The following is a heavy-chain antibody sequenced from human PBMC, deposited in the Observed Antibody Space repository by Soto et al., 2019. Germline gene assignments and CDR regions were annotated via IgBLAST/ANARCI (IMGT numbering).Heavy chain of an antibody. CDR3: ARATRVEQWLTPLQIDY. D-gene: IGHD6-19*01. V-gene: IGHV4-30-4*01. Sequence: PSETLSLTCTVSGGSISSGDYYWSWIRQPPGKGLEWIGYIYYSGSTYYNPSLKSRVTISVDTSKNQFSLKLSSVTAADTAVYYCARATRVEQWLTPLQIDYWGQGTLVTVSS. CDR2: IYYSGST. J-gene: IGHJ4*02. CDR1: GGSISSGDYY.